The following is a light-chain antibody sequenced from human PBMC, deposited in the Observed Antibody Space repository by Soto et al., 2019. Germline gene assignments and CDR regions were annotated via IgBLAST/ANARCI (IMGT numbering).Light chain of an antibody. V-gene: IGKV1-39*01. CDR2: AAS. J-gene: IGKJ1*01. Sequence: EIQMKQSPSSLSASVEDRVIITCRASQSISNHLNWYQQKPGKAPKLLIFAASSLQSGVPSRFSGSRSGPDFTLTISSLQPEDFATYYCQQSYSSPPTFGQGTNVAI. CDR3: QQSYSSPPT. CDR1: QSISNH.